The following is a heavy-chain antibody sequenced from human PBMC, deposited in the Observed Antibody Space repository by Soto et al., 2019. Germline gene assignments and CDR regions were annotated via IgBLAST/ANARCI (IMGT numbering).Heavy chain of an antibody. CDR2: INAGNGNT. Sequence: GASVKVSCKTSGYWFTSHYMHWVRQAPGQRLEWMGWINAGNGNTKYSQKFQGRVTITRDTSASTAYMELSSLRSEDTAVYYCARDRLFDYWGQGTLVTVSS. V-gene: IGHV1-3*01. CDR3: ARDRLFDY. J-gene: IGHJ4*02. CDR1: GYWFTSHY. D-gene: IGHD3-16*01.